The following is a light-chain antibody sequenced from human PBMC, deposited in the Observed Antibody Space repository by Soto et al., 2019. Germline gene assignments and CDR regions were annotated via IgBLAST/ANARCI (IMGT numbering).Light chain of an antibody. J-gene: IGKJ1*01. V-gene: IGKV4-1*01. CDR1: QSVLYSSNNDNY. CDR3: QQYYSTPWT. Sequence: DIVMTQSPDSLAVSLGERATVNCKSSQSVLYSSNNDNYLAWYQQKPGQPPKLLIYWASTRESGVPDRFSGSGSVTDFTLTISSLQAEDVAVYYCQQYYSTPWTFGQGTKVEI. CDR2: WAS.